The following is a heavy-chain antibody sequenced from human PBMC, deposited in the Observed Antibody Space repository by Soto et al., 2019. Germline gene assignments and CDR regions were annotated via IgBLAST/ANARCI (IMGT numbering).Heavy chain of an antibody. J-gene: IGHJ4*02. V-gene: IGHV3-23*01. CDR2: ISGSGGST. D-gene: IGHD3-3*01. CDR1: GFTFSSYA. CDR3: AKDKLRFVEWLLCFDY. Sequence: EVQLLESGGGLVQPGGSLRLSCAASGFTFSSYAMSWVRQAPGKGLEWVSAISGSGGSTYYADSVKGRFTISRDNSKNALYLQMNSLRAEDTAVYYCAKDKLRFVEWLLCFDYWGQGTLVTVSS.